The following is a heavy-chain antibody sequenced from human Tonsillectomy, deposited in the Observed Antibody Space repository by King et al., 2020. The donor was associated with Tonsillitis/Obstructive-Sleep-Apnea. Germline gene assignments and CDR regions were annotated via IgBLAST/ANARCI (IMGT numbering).Heavy chain of an antibody. CDR2: INHGGST. Sequence: VQLQQWGAGLLKPSETLSLTCAVYGGSFSGYYWSWLRQPPGKGLEWIGEINHGGSTNYNPSLKSRVTISLDTSKNQFSLKMNSVTAADTAVYYCAREDIVVVPAADAFDIWGQGTTVTVSS. J-gene: IGHJ3*02. D-gene: IGHD2-2*01. V-gene: IGHV4-34*01. CDR1: GGSFSGYY. CDR3: AREDIVVVPAADAFDI.